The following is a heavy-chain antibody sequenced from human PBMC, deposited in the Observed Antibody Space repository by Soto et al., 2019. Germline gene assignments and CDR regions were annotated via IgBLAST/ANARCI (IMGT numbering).Heavy chain of an antibody. CDR2: IYWDDDK. CDR3: AHRSLLTVVGLVTTTAIYFDF. V-gene: IGHV2-5*02. D-gene: IGHD3-3*01. Sequence: QITLNESGPTVVKPAETLTLTCTVSGFSLTTSAVGVGWILQSPGKAPAWLALIYWDDDKRYSPSLKSRLTITKDISKNQVVLTMASVDPADTATYYCAHRSLLTVVGLVTTTAIYFDFWGQGTPVVVSS. CDR1: GFSLTTSAVG. J-gene: IGHJ4*02.